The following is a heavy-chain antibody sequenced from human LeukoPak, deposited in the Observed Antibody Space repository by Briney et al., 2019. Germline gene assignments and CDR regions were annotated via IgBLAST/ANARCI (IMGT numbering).Heavy chain of an antibody. CDR1: GGSISSYY. CDR2: IYYSGST. CDR3: ARVRDYDILTGYSCWFDP. J-gene: IGHJ5*02. Sequence: SETLSLTCTVSGGSISSYYWSWIRQPPGKGLEWIGYIYYSGSTNYNPSLKSRVTISVDTSKNQFSLKLSSVTAADTAVYYCARVRDYDILTGYSCWFDPWGQGTLVTVSS. D-gene: IGHD3-9*01. V-gene: IGHV4-59*01.